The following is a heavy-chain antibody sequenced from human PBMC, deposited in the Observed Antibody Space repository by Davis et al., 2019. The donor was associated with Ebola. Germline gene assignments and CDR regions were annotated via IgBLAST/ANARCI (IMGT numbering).Heavy chain of an antibody. CDR1: GYTFTTYD. CDR2: LNPNSGNT. V-gene: IGHV1-8*01. J-gene: IGHJ4*02. CDR3: ARRVYSRSGFDS. Sequence: AASVKVSCKTSGYTFTTYDINWVRQATGQGLEWMGWLNPNSGNTDSTHKFQGRLTMTKNISIGTAYMELSTLTSEDTAVYYCARRVYSRSGFDSWGQGTLVTVSS. D-gene: IGHD2-8*01.